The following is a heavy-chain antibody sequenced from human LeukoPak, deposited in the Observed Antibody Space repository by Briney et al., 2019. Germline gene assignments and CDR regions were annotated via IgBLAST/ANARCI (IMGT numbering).Heavy chain of an antibody. CDR1: GFTFSSYA. D-gene: IGHD3-9*01. CDR3: ARGYYDILTGSYFDY. J-gene: IGHJ4*02. V-gene: IGHV3-30-3*01. CDR2: ISYDGSNK. Sequence: GGSLRLSCAASGFTFSSYAMHWVRQAPGKGLEGVAVISYDGSNKYYADSVKGRFTISRDNSKNTLYLQMNSLRAEDTAVYYCARGYYDILTGSYFDYWGQGTLVTVSS.